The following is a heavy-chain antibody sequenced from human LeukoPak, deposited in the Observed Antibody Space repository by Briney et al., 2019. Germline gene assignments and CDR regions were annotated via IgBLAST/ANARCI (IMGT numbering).Heavy chain of an antibody. J-gene: IGHJ4*02. CDR2: INPNSGGT. D-gene: IGHD4/OR15-4a*01. CDR1: GYTFTGYY. Sequence: GASVKVSCKASGYTFTGYYMHWVRQAPGQGLEWMRWINPNSGGTNYAQKFQGRVTMTRDTSISTGYMELSRLRSEATAVYYCARGGAYDYGVLDVWGQGTLVTVSS. V-gene: IGHV1-2*02. CDR3: ARGGAYDYGVLDV.